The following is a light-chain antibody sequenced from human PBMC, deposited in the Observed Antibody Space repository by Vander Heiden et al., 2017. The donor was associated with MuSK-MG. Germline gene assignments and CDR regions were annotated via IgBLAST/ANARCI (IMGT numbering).Light chain of an antibody. V-gene: IGLV2-14*03. Sequence: QSALTQPASVSGSPGQSITISCTGPSSDVRDYNYVSWYQQHPGKAPKLLIYDVYVRLSGVSDRFSGSKSGNTASLTISGLQAEDEADYYCSSYRGTSTLGLFGGGTKLTVL. CDR1: SSDVRDYNY. CDR3: SSYRGTSTLGL. J-gene: IGLJ2*01. CDR2: DVY.